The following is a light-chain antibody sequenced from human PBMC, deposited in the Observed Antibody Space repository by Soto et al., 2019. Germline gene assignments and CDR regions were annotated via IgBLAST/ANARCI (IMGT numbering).Light chain of an antibody. CDR2: EVS. Sequence: QSVLTQPPSASGSPGQSVTISCTGTSSDVGANNDDVSWYQQHPGKAPKLMIYEVSKRPPGVPDRFSGSKSGNTASLTVSGLQADDEADYYCSSYAGSDNFVFGTGTKGTVL. CDR3: SSYAGSDNFV. V-gene: IGLV2-8*01. J-gene: IGLJ1*01. CDR1: SSDVGANNDD.